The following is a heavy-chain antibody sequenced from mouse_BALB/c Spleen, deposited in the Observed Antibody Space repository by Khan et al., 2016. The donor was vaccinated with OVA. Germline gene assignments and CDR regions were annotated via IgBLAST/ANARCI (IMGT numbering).Heavy chain of an antibody. CDR2: IWGGGGT. Sequence: QVQLKESGPGLVAPSQSLSITCTVSGFSLSRYNIHWVRQPPGKGLEWLGMIWGGGGTDYNSTLKSRLSISKDNSKSKVFLRMNSLQPDDTAMYCCARAVYRYDGYYAMDYWGEGTSVTVSS. CDR1: GFSLSRYN. J-gene: IGHJ4*01. V-gene: IGHV2-6-4*01. D-gene: IGHD2-14*01. CDR3: ARAVYRYDGYYAMDY.